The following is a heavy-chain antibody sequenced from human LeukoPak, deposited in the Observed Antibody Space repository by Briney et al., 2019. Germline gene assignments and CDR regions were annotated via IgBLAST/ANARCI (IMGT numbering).Heavy chain of an antibody. CDR1: GGSISSGTYY. V-gene: IGHV4-61*02. D-gene: IGHD3-10*01. J-gene: IGHJ4*02. CDR2: IYTSGST. CDR3: ARDRERGMVRGILDY. Sequence: SQTLSLTCTVSGGSISSGTYYWSWIRQPAGKGLEWIGRIYTSGSTNYNPSLKSRVTISIDSSKNQFALKLKSVTAADTAVYYCARDRERGMVRGILDYWGQGTLVTVSS.